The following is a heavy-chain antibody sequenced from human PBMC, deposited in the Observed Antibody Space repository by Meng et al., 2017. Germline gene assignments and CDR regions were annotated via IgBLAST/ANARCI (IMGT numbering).Heavy chain of an antibody. CDR1: GGPFCGYY. D-gene: IGHD3-3*01. J-gene: IGHJ4*02. V-gene: IGHV4-34*01. Sequence: QVLLSQGGPGLCLPSRPLSPTVHVFGGPFCGYYGSWIRQPPGKGLEWIGEINHSRSTNYNPSLKSRVTISVDTSKNQFSLKLSSVTAADTAVYYCARGRRFLEWFDYWGQGTLVTVSS. CDR2: INHSRST. CDR3: ARGRRFLEWFDY.